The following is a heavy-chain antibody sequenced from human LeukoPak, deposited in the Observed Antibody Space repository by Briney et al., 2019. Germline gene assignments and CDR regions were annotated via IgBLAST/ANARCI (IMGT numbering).Heavy chain of an antibody. J-gene: IGHJ4*02. CDR3: AREGLDYYGSGSIDY. V-gene: IGHV4-4*02. D-gene: IGHD3-10*01. CDR2: IYHSGST. Sequence: SETLSLTCAVSGGSISSSNWWSWVRQPPGKGLEWIGEIYHSGSTNYNPSLKSRVTMSVDTSKNQFSLKLSSVTAADTAVYYCAREGLDYYGSGSIDYWGQGTLVTVSS. CDR1: GGSISSSNW.